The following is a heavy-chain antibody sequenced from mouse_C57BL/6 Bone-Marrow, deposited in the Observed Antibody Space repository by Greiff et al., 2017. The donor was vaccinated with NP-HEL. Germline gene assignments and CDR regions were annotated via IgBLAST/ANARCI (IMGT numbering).Heavy chain of an antibody. V-gene: IGHV14-4*01. CDR2: IDPENGDT. CDR1: GFNIKDDY. CDR3: TTLAGPDY. D-gene: IGHD3-1*01. Sequence: VQLQQPGAELVRPGASVKLSCTASGFNIKDDYMHWVKQRPEQGLEWIGWIDPENGDTEYASKFQGKATITADTSSNTAYLQLSSLTSEDTAVYYCTTLAGPDYWGQGTTLTVSS. J-gene: IGHJ2*01.